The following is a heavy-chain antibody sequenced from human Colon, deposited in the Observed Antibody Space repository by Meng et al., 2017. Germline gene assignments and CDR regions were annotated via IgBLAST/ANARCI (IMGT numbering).Heavy chain of an antibody. CDR1: GYSVSSNHAL. Sequence: QVQWQTSGPGLVKPSPNLARTCANAGYSVSSNHALGHWVRRFRAIGLEWRGQTYDRSDWQKHYGVSVKSRRTINEDTSRNHFSLHLNSVTPEDTAVYYCTTWYGEYWGQGTLVTVSS. V-gene: IGHV6-1*01. D-gene: IGHD3-10*01. J-gene: IGHJ4*02. CDR2: TYDRSDWQK. CDR3: TTWYGEY.